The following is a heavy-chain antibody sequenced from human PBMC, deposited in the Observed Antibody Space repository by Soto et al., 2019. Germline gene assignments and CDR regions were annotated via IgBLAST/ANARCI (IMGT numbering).Heavy chain of an antibody. Sequence: SVKVSCKASGGTFSSYTISWVRQAPGQGLEWMGRIIPILGIANYAQKFQGRVTITADKSTSTAYMELSSLRSEDTAVYYCARDGTTDYGDYDWFDPWGQGTLVTVSS. CDR3: ARDGTTDYGDYDWFDP. D-gene: IGHD4-17*01. CDR2: IIPILGIA. J-gene: IGHJ5*02. V-gene: IGHV1-69*04. CDR1: GGTFSSYT.